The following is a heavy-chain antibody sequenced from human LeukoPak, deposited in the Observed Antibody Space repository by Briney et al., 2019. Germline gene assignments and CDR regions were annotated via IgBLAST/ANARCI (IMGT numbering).Heavy chain of an antibody. CDR2: INHSGST. Sequence: SETLSLTCAVYGGSFSGYYWSWIRQPPGKGLEWIGEINHSGSTNYNPSLKSRVTISVDTSKNQFSLKLSSVTAADTAVYYCARAYYFDYWGQGTLVTVSS. V-gene: IGHV4-34*01. CDR1: GGSFSGYY. CDR3: ARAYYFDY. J-gene: IGHJ4*02.